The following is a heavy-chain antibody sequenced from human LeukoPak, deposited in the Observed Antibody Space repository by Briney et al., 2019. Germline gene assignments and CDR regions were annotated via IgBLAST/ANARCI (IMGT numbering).Heavy chain of an antibody. Sequence: SVKVSCKASGGTFSSYAISWVRQAPGQGLEWMGGIIPIFGTVNYAQKFQGRVTITADESTSTAYMELSSLRSEDTAVYYCARGVADVVVPAATHYYYYYGMDVWGQGTTVTVSS. CDR3: ARGVADVVVPAATHYYYYYGMDV. CDR2: IIPIFGTV. D-gene: IGHD2-2*01. V-gene: IGHV1-69*13. J-gene: IGHJ6*02. CDR1: GGTFSSYA.